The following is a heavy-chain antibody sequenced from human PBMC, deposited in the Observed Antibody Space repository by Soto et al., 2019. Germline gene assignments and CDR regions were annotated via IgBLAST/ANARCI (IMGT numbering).Heavy chain of an antibody. D-gene: IGHD2-15*01. CDR1: GFTFSSYW. CDR3: ARPSLVVAAATREDY. V-gene: IGHV3-74*01. Sequence: EVQLVESGGALVQPGGSLRLSCAASGFTFSSYWMHWVRQAPGKGLVWVSRINSDGSSTSYADSVKGRFTISRDNAKNTLYLKRNSLRAEDTAVYYCARPSLVVAAATREDYWGQGTLVTVSS. CDR2: INSDGSST. J-gene: IGHJ4*02.